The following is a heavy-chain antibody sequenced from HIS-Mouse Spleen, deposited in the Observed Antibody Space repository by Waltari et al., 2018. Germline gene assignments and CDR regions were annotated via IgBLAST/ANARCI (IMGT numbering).Heavy chain of an antibody. D-gene: IGHD6-13*01. J-gene: IGHJ2*01. CDR2: IYYSGST. V-gene: IGHV4-39*07. CDR1: GGSISSSSYY. CDR3: AREIPYSSSWYDWYFDL. Sequence: QLQLQESGPGLVKPSETLSLTCTVSGGSISSSSYYWGWIRQPPGKGLEWIGSIYYSGSTYYTPSLRRRVTISVDTSTNQFARKLSSVTAADTAVYYCAREIPYSSSWYDWYFDLWGRGTLVTVSS.